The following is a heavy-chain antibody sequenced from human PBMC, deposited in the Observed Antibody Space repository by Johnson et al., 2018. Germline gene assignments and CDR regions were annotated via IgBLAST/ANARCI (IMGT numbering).Heavy chain of an antibody. Sequence: QVQLVQSGGGVVQPGRSLRLSCAASGFTFSSSGMHWVRQAPGKGLEWVAVISYDGSNKYYAGSVKGRFTISRDNPKNKVYLRMNRLRVEDTAVYYCVKALTSYADYGVDAFDSWGQGTMVTVSS. CDR3: VKALTSYADYGVDAFDS. V-gene: IGHV3-30*18. J-gene: IGHJ3*02. CDR1: GFTFSSSG. CDR2: ISYDGSNK. D-gene: IGHD4-17*01.